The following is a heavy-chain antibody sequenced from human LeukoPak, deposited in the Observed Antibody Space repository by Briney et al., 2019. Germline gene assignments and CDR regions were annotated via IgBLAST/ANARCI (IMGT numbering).Heavy chain of an antibody. CDR1: RFTFNNYG. J-gene: IGHJ2*01. D-gene: IGHD2-21*02. Sequence: PGGSLRLSCSASRFTFNNYGMHWVRQAPGKGLEYVSGISSNGGSTYYADSVKGRFTISRDNSKNTLYLQMRSLRTEDTAVYYCTRRSGTVLGTAIHWYFDLWGRGALVTVSS. CDR3: TRRSGTVLGTAIHWYFDL. V-gene: IGHV3-64D*06. CDR2: ISSNGGST.